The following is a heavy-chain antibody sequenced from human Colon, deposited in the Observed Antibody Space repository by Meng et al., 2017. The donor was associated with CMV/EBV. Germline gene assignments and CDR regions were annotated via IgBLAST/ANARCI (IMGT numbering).Heavy chain of an antibody. CDR1: GDSVSSNFFY. CDR2: MYYTGSA. D-gene: IGHD4-11*01. Sequence: SETLSLTCSVSGDSVSSNFFYWSWIRESPGKGLEWIGHMYYTGSAKYNPSLKSRVTISVDTSNNQFSLKVTSVTAADTATYYCARGKGSNSIDSWGQGTLVTVSS. J-gene: IGHJ4*02. CDR3: ARGKGSNSIDS. V-gene: IGHV4-61*01.